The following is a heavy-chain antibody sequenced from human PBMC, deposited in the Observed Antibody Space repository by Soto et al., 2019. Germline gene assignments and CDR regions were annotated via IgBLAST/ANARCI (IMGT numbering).Heavy chain of an antibody. Sequence: EVQLVESGGGLVQPGGSLRLSCAASEFTFSSYWMHWVRQAPGKGLVWVSRINSDGSSTNYADSVRGRFTISRDNAKNTLYLQMNGLRAEDTAVYYCARDEGWLQGGYYYYGMDVWGHGTTVTVSS. D-gene: IGHD5-12*01. CDR2: INSDGSST. V-gene: IGHV3-74*01. CDR1: EFTFSSYW. J-gene: IGHJ6*02. CDR3: ARDEGWLQGGYYYYGMDV.